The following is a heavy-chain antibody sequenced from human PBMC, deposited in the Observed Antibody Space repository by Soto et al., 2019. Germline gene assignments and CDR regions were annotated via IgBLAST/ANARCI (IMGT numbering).Heavy chain of an antibody. J-gene: IGHJ6*02. D-gene: IGHD1-26*01. Sequence: GSLRLSCEASGFTLSSYWMSWIRQAPGKGLEWVANTRQDGGQSYLVDSVQGRFTISRDNAKNSVYLQMNSLRAEDTAVYYCTTDVGARVRERYYYYGMDVWGQGTTVTVSS. V-gene: IGHV3-7*03. CDR2: TRQDGGQS. CDR1: GFTLSSYW. CDR3: TTDVGARVRERYYYYGMDV.